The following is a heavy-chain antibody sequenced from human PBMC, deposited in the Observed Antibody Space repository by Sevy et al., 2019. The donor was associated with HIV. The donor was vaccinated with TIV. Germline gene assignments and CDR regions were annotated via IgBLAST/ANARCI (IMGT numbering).Heavy chain of an antibody. Sequence: GGSLRLSCAASGFTFSDYYMNWVRQAPGKGLEWVSSISGRSSYIHYADSVRGRFTISRDNAKNSLYLKMNSLRADDTAVYFCARDGRCSSTSCLLYFDSWGQGALVTVSS. D-gene: IGHD2-2*01. J-gene: IGHJ4*02. CDR3: ARDGRCSSTSCLLYFDS. V-gene: IGHV3-21*06. CDR1: GFTFSDYY. CDR2: ISGRSSYI.